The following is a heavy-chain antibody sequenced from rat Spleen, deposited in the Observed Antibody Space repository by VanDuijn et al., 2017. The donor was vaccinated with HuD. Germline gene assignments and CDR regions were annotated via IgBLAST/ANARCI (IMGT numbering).Heavy chain of an antibody. CDR3: ARSDGTHYYLPFAD. J-gene: IGHJ3*01. CDR1: GFTFGDYA. CDR2: IVFDGSGI. D-gene: IGHD1-12*02. V-gene: IGHV5-17*01. Sequence: EVQLVESGGGLVQPGRSLKFSCAASGFTFGDYAMAWVRQAPKKGLEWVATIVFDGSGIYYRDSVKGRFTISRDNAKRILYLQIDSLKSEDSATYYCARSDGTHYYLPFADWGQGTLVTVSS.